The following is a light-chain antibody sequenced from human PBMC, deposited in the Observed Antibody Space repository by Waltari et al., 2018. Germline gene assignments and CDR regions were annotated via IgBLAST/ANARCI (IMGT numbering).Light chain of an antibody. CDR1: QGISSY. CDR3: QHLNSYPLT. Sequence: DIQLTQSPSFLSASVGDRVTITCRASQGISSYLAWYQPKPGKAPKLLIYAASTLQSGVPSRFSGSGSGTEFTLTISSLQPEDFATYYCQHLNSYPLTFGGGTKVEIK. CDR2: AAS. V-gene: IGKV1-9*01. J-gene: IGKJ4*01.